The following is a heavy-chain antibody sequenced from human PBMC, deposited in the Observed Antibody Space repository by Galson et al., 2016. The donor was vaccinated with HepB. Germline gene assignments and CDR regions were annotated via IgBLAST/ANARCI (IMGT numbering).Heavy chain of an antibody. CDR3: ARGRVYYDTSGYYLPYFDY. CDR2: ISGRDSGT. J-gene: IGHJ4*02. V-gene: IGHV3-23*01. Sequence: SLRLSCAASGFTFSTYAMSWVRQAPGKRLEWVSAISGRDSGTYHADSVKGRFTISRDNSKNALYLQMNSLRAEDTAVYYCARGRVYYDTSGYYLPYFDYWGQGTLVTVSS. CDR1: GFTFSTYA. D-gene: IGHD3-22*01.